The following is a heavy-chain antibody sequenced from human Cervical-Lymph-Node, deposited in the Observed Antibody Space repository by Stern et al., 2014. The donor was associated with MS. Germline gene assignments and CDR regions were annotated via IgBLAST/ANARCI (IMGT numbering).Heavy chain of an antibody. CDR3: ARPLNSGYSSGDY. Sequence: VQLVQSGGGVVQPGRSLRLSCAASGFTFSSYAMHWVRQAPGKGLEWVAVISYDGSNKYYADSVKGRFTISRDNSKNTLYLQMNSLRAEDTAVYYCARPLNSGYSSGDYWGQGTLVTVSS. D-gene: IGHD6-19*01. J-gene: IGHJ4*02. V-gene: IGHV3-30*01. CDR1: GFTFSSYA. CDR2: ISYDGSNK.